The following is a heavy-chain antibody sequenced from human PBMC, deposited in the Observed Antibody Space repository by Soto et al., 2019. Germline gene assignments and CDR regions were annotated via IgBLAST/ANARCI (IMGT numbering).Heavy chain of an antibody. CDR3: ARHRDMTLYYFDY. V-gene: IGHV5-10-1*01. J-gene: IGHJ4*02. Sequence: PGESLKISCQGSGYSFTSYWISWVRQMPGKGLEWMGRIDPSDSYTNYSPSFQGHVTISADKSISTAYLQWSSLKASDTAMYYCARHRDMTLYYFDYWGQGTLVTVSS. CDR2: IDPSDSYT. D-gene: IGHD2-15*01. CDR1: GYSFTSYW.